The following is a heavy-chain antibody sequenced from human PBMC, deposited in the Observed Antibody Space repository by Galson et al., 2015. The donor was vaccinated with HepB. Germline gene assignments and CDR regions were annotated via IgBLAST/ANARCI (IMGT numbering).Heavy chain of an antibody. CDR3: ARDQIDSSGHAVAFDI. D-gene: IGHD6-19*01. CDR2: ISRSSSYI. Sequence: SLRLSCAASGFTFSSYSMNWVRQAPGRGLEWVSSISRSSSYIYYGDSMKGRFTISGDNVKNSLYLQMNSLRAEDTAVYYCARDQIDSSGHAVAFDIWGQGTMVTVSS. CDR1: GFTFSSYS. J-gene: IGHJ3*02. V-gene: IGHV3-21*06.